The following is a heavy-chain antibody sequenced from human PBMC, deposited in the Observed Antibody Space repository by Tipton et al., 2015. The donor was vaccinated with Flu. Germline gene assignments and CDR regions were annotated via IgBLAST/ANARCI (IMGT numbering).Heavy chain of an antibody. V-gene: IGHV5-51*03. D-gene: IGHD2-15*01. J-gene: IGHJ6*02. CDR3: VRLYCSGGSCYSGYVDNYYNLDV. Sequence: VQLVQSGAEVKKSGESLKISCEGSGYTFTNYWIGWVRQMPGKGLEWMGIIYPGDSDTRYSPSFQGQVTISADKSISSAYLQWSSLKASDTAMYYCVRLYCSGGSCYSGYVDNYYNLDVWGQGTTVTVSS. CDR1: GYTFTNYW. CDR2: IYPGDSDT.